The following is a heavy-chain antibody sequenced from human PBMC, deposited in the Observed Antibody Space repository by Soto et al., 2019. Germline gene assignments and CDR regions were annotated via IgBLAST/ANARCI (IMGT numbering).Heavy chain of an antibody. CDR2: IISIFGTA. D-gene: IGHD3-22*01. V-gene: IGHV1-69*01. CDR3: ARGFYDSSGTIYYGMDV. J-gene: IGHJ6*02. Sequence: QVQLVQSGAEVKKPGSSVKVSCKASGGTFSSYAISWVRQAPGQGLEWMGGIISIFGTANYAQKFQGRVTITADESTSTAYMELSSLRSEDTAVYYCARGFYDSSGTIYYGMDVWGQGTTVTVSS. CDR1: GGTFSSYA.